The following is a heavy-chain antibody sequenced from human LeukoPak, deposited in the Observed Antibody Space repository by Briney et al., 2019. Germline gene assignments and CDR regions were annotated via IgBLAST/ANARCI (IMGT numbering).Heavy chain of an antibody. V-gene: IGHV3-33*08. Sequence: GGSLRLSCAASGFTFSSYEMNWVRQAPGKGLEWVAVIWYDGSNKYYADSVKGRFTISRDNSKNTLYLQMNSLRAEDTAVYYCAREKDYYDSSGAVGAFDIWGQGTMVTVSS. CDR2: IWYDGSNK. D-gene: IGHD3-22*01. CDR1: GFTFSSYE. J-gene: IGHJ3*02. CDR3: AREKDYYDSSGAVGAFDI.